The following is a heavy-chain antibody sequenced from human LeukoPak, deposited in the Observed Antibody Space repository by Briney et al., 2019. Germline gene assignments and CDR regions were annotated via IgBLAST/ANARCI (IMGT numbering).Heavy chain of an antibody. V-gene: IGHV3-48*03. CDR2: ISSRDNTI. CDR1: GFTFSSYE. Sequence: PGGSLRLSCAASGFTFSSYEINWVRQAPGKGLEWVSYISSRDNTIYYADSVKGRFTISRDNAKNSLYLQMNSLRAEDTAVYYCAKESQRVGSVRISTFFDYWGQGTLVTVSS. D-gene: IGHD3-10*01. J-gene: IGHJ4*02. CDR3: AKESQRVGSVRISTFFDY.